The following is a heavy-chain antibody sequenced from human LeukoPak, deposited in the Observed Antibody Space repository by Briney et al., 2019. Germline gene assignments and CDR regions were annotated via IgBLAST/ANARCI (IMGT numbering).Heavy chain of an antibody. J-gene: IGHJ4*02. Sequence: GGSLRLSCAASGFTLSTYWMHWVRQAPGKGLVWVSRIDNDGSGTVYADSVKGRFTISRDNAKNTLYLQMNSLRADDTAVYYCARRDAPWGQGILVTVSS. CDR3: ARRDAP. CDR2: IDNDGSGT. V-gene: IGHV3-74*01. CDR1: GFTLSTYW.